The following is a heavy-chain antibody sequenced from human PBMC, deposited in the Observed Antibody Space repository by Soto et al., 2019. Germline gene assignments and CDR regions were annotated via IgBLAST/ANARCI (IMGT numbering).Heavy chain of an antibody. CDR1: GFTFSSYA. D-gene: IGHD6-19*01. CDR2: ISGSGGST. CDR3: AKDRRSSGWSSLNYFDY. V-gene: IGHV3-23*01. Sequence: PVGSLRLSCAASGFTFSSYAMSWVRQAPGKGLEWVSAISGSGGSTYYADSVKGRFTISRDNSKNTLYLQMNSLRAEDTAVYYCAKDRRSSGWSSLNYFDYWGQGTLVTVSS. J-gene: IGHJ4*02.